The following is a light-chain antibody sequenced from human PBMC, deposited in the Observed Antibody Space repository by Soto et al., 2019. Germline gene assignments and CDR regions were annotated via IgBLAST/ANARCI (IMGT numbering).Light chain of an antibody. CDR1: QSISSY. V-gene: IGKV1-39*01. CDR3: QQSYSTPPA. Sequence: IQMTQSPSSLSASVGDRVTITCRASQSISSYLNWYQQKPGKAPNLLIYAASSLQSGVPSRFSGSGSGTDFTLTISSLQPEDVATYYGQQSYSTPPAFGGGTKVDIK. J-gene: IGKJ4*01. CDR2: AAS.